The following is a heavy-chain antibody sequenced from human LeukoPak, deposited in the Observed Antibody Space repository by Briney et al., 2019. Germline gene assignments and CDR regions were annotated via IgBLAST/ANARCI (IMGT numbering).Heavy chain of an antibody. CDR1: GGSISSYY. D-gene: IGHD5-18*01. CDR3: ARVARGYRYGHEDY. Sequence: SETLSLTCTVSGGSISSYYWSWIRQPPGKGLEWIGYIYYSGSTNYNPSLKSRVTISVDTSKNQFSLKLSSVTAADTAVYYCARVARGYRYGHEDYWGQGTLVTVSS. V-gene: IGHV4-59*01. CDR2: IYYSGST. J-gene: IGHJ4*02.